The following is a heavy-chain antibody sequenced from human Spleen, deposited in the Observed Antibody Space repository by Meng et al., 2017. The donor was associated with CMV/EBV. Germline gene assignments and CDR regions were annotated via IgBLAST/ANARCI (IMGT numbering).Heavy chain of an antibody. CDR1: A. CDR2: ILPILNRA. D-gene: IGHD1-26*01. V-gene: IGHV1-69*10. Sequence: AISWVRQAPGQGLEWMGGILPILNRANYAPKLLGRVTITAAKSMNTVYMELSSLTSEDTAVYYCARDGVSTGSDYGTYRYYGMDVWGQGTTVTVSS. J-gene: IGHJ6*02. CDR3: ARDGVSTGSDYGTYRYYGMDV.